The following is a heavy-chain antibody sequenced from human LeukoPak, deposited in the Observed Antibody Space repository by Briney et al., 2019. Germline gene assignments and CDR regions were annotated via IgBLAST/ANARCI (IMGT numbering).Heavy chain of an antibody. CDR2: IYTSGST. J-gene: IGHJ4*02. D-gene: IGHD6-6*01. CDR1: GGSISSGSYY. V-gene: IGHV4-61*02. Sequence: SETLSLTCTVSGGSISSGSYYWSWIRQPAGKGLEWIGRIYTSGSTYYNPSLKSRVTTSVDTSKNQFSLKLSSVTAADTAVYYCARHVRWGRAARSHFDYWGQGTLVTVSS. CDR3: ARHVRWGRAARSHFDY.